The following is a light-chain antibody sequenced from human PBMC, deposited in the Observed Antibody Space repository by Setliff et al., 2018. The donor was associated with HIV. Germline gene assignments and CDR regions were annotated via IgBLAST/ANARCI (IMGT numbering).Light chain of an antibody. V-gene: IGLV2-14*03. CDR3: NSYSTSSTPLYV. Sequence: ALAQPASVSGSPGQSITISCTGTSSDVGGYNHVSWHQQHPGQAPKLMIYDVTTRSSGVSSRFSGSKSGNAASLTISGLQAEDEADYYCNSYSTSSTPLYVFGTGTKVTV. CDR2: DVT. J-gene: IGLJ1*01. CDR1: SSDVGGYNH.